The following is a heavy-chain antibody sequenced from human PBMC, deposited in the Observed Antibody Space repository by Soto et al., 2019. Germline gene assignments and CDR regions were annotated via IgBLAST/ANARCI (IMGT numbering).Heavy chain of an antibody. Sequence: SETLSLTCAVYGGSFSGYYWTWIRQPPGTGLEWIGEINHSGSTNYNPSLKSRVTISVDTSKNQFSLKLSSVTAADTAVYYCSSSTQSTVITVVYWGEGILVSVSP. CDR1: GGSFSGYY. CDR3: SSSTQSTVITVVY. D-gene: IGHD4-17*01. V-gene: IGHV4-34*01. CDR2: INHSGST. J-gene: IGHJ4*02.